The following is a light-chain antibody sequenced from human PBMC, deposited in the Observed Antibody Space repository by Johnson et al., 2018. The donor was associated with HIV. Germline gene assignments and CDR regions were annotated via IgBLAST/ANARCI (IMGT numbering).Light chain of an antibody. Sequence: TQPPSVSAAPGQKVTISCSGSGSNIGNNYVSWYQQLPGSAPKLLIYENNKRPSGIPGRFSGSKSGTSATLGITGLQTGDEADYYCGTWDNSLSTGGVFGTGTKVTVL. CDR1: GSNIGNNY. V-gene: IGLV1-51*02. CDR3: GTWDNSLSTGGV. J-gene: IGLJ1*01. CDR2: ENN.